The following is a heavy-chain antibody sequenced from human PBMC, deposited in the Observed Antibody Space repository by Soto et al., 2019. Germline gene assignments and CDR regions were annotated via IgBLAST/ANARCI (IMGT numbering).Heavy chain of an antibody. D-gene: IGHD5-12*01. CDR2: IYYSGST. V-gene: IGHV4-61*01. Sequence: QVQLQESGPGLVKPSETLSLTCTVSGGSVSSGSYYWSWIRQPPGKGLEWIGYIYYSGSTNYNPSLKSRVTISVDTSKNQFSLKLSSVTAADTAVYYCARAGDGYKWDYWGQGTLVTVSS. CDR3: ARAGDGYKWDY. CDR1: GGSVSSGSYY. J-gene: IGHJ4*02.